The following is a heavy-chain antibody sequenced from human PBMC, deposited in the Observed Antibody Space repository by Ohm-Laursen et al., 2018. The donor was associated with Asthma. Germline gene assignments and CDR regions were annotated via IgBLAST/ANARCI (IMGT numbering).Heavy chain of an antibody. J-gene: IGHJ4*02. V-gene: IGHV3-30-3*01. CDR2: GGSYYDGGLK. Sequence: SLRLSCAASGFTFRSYAMHWVRQAPGKGLEWVAVGGSYYDGGLKYYADSVNGRFTVSRDDSKNTLYLQMNSLRPDDTAVYYCARDVMEWYLTAFDFWGQGTLVTVSS. CDR3: ARDVMEWYLTAFDF. CDR1: GFTFRSYA. D-gene: IGHD3-3*01.